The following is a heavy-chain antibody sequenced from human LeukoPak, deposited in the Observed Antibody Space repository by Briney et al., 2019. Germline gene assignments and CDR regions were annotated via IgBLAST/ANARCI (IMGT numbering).Heavy chain of an antibody. J-gene: IGHJ4*02. CDR2: ISGPSTYI. D-gene: IGHD3-22*01. Sequence: GGSLRLSCAASGFTFSSYSMNWVRQAPGKGLEWVSFISGPSTYIYYADSVKGRFTISRDNAKNSLYLQMNSLRAEDTAVYYCARGRMKYYDSSDPFDYWGQGTLVTVSS. CDR1: GFTFSSYS. V-gene: IGHV3-21*01. CDR3: ARGRMKYYDSSDPFDY.